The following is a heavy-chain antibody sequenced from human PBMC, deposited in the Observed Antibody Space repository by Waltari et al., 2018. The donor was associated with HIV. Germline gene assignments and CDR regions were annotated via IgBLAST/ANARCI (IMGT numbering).Heavy chain of an antibody. J-gene: IGHJ4*02. CDR3: ARDAALFD. Sequence: EVQLVESGGGLVQPGGSLRLACAPSGFTFSSSWMHWVRQAPGRGLVWVSRINGDGSGTDYADSVKGRFTISRDNAKNTLYLQVNTLRAEDTAVYFCARDAALFDWGQGTLVTVSS. D-gene: IGHD3-10*02. CDR1: GFTFSSSW. V-gene: IGHV3-74*01. CDR2: INGDGSGT.